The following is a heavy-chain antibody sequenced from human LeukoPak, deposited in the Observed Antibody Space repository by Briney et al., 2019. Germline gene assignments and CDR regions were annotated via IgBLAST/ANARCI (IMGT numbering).Heavy chain of an antibody. CDR1: GFTFSSYG. CDR2: IRYDGSNK. V-gene: IGHV3-30*02. D-gene: IGHD3-22*01. J-gene: IGHJ6*03. CDR3: ARSYCYDSSGRRHRRYYYMDV. Sequence: GGSLRLSCAASGFTFSSYGMHWVRQAPGKGLEWVAFIRYDGSNKYYADSVKGRFTISRDNAKNSLYLQMNSLRAEDTAVYYCARSYCYDSSGRRHRRYYYMDVWGKGTTVTVSS.